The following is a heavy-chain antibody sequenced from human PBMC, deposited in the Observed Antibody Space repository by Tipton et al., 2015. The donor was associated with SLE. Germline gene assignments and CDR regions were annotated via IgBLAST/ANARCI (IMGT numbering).Heavy chain of an antibody. V-gene: IGHV3-11*05. J-gene: IGHJ3*02. Sequence: SLRLSCAASGFTFSDYYMSWIRQAPGKGLEWVSYISSSSTYTNYAEDSVKGRFTISRDNAKNSLYLQMNSLRAEDTAVYYCAKDWAFDIWGQGTMVTVSS. CDR2: ISSSSTYT. CDR3: AKDWAFDI. CDR1: GFTFSDYY.